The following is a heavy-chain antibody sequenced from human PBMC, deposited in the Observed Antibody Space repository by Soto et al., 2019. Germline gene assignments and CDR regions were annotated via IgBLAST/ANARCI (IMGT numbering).Heavy chain of an antibody. CDR1: GYTFTGYY. Sequence: ASVKVSCKASGYTFTGYYLHWVRQAPGQGLEWMGWINPNTGGTSYAQNFQGRVTMTRDTSISTAYMELSRPRSDDTAVYYCAKAGLYNWFDPWGQGTLVTVSS. J-gene: IGHJ5*02. CDR2: INPNTGGT. CDR3: AKAGLYNWFDP. V-gene: IGHV1-2*02.